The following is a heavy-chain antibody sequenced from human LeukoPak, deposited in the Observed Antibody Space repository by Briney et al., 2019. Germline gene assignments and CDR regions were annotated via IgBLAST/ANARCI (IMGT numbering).Heavy chain of an antibody. CDR3: ARGSRRYCDY. V-gene: IGHV3-48*03. CDR1: GFTFSSYE. J-gene: IGHJ4*02. D-gene: IGHD2-21*01. Sequence: GGFLRLFCAASGFTFSSYEMNWVRQAPGKGLEWVSYISSSGSTIYYADSVKGRFTVSRDNAKNSLYLQMNSLRAEDTAVYYCARGSRRYCDYWGQGTLVTVSS. CDR2: ISSSGSTI.